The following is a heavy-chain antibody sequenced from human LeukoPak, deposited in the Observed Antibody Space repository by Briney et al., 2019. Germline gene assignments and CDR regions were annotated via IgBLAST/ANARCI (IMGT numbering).Heavy chain of an antibody. V-gene: IGHV3-30-3*01. CDR2: ISYDGSNK. CDR1: GFTFSSYA. D-gene: IGHD6-19*01. J-gene: IGHJ4*02. CDR3: AREGQQWLVPSLDY. Sequence: GGSLRLSCAASGFTFSSYAMHWVRQAPGKGLVWVAVISYDGSNKYYADSVKGRSTISRDNSKNTLYLQMNSLRAEDTAVYYCAREGQQWLVPSLDYWGQGTLVTVSS.